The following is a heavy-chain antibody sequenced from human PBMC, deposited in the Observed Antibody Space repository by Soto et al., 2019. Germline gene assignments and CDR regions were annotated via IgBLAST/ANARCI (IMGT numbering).Heavy chain of an antibody. CDR2: TYHSGNP. CDR3: ARETYGDYVGYFDP. J-gene: IGHJ5*02. V-gene: IGHV4-30-2*01. CDR1: GDTISTGGYS. D-gene: IGHD4-17*01. Sequence: QLQLQESGSRLVKSSETLSLTCGVSGDTISTGGYSWAWIRQPPGKALEWIGHTYHSGNPYYNPSLKSXXXXXXXXXXXXXXXKXXXXXXXXTAVYYCARETYGDYVGYFDPWGQGTLVTVSS.